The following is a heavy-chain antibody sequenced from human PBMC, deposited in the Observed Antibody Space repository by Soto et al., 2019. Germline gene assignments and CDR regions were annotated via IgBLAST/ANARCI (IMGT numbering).Heavy chain of an antibody. CDR1: NETLTTYG. CDR2: VSGYSGHS. CDR3: ARGSSSSGYYYGMDV. V-gene: IGHV1-18*01. D-gene: IGHD6-6*01. J-gene: IGHJ6*02. Sequence: QVHLVQSGAEVKKPGASVKVSCKASNETLTTYGISWVRQAPGQGLEWMGWVSGYSGHSSSAQEFQDRVIMTTDTSKNTAYMELRSLTYDDSAVYFCARGSSSSGYYYGMDVWGQGTTVTVSS.